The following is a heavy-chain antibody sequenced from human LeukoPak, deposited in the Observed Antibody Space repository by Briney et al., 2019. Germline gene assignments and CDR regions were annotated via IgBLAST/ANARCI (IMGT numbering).Heavy chain of an antibody. V-gene: IGHV3-23*01. CDR2: IIGSGAST. CDR3: ANRWTGY. D-gene: IGHD4-23*01. Sequence: GGSLRLSCAASGFTFSTYAMNWVRQAPGRGLEWVSAIIGSGASTYYAGSVKGRFTISRDNSKNMLYLQMNSLRADDTAVYYCANRWTGYWGQGTLVTVSS. CDR1: GFTFSTYA. J-gene: IGHJ4*02.